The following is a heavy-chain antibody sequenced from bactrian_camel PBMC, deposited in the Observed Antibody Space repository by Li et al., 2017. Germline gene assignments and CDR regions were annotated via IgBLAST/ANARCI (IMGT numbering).Heavy chain of an antibody. CDR2: IYSDGSRS. V-gene: IGHV3S7*01. Sequence: VQLVESGGGLVQPGGSLRLSCEASGFTFRDYAMSWVRQAPGKGLEWVSGIYSDGSRSYYLDSVKGRFTISRDNAKNTMYLQMNSLKSEDTAVYYCSTGVVAGRTGQGTQVTVS. CDR1: GFTFRDYA. J-gene: IGHJ4*01. D-gene: IGHD6*01.